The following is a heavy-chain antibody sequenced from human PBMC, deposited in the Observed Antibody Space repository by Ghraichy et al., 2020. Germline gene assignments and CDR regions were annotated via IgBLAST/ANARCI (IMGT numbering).Heavy chain of an antibody. D-gene: IGHD3-10*01. V-gene: IGHV3-74*01. CDR1: GLTFSSYW. CDR3: STSPRADRGNY. Sequence: GGSLRLSCAASGLTFSSYWMHWVRQAPGKGLEWVSHIKTDGSTTNYADSVRGRFTISRDNAKNKLYLQMNSLRADDTAVYYCSTSPRADRGNYWGQGTLVTVSS. CDR2: IKTDGSTT. J-gene: IGHJ4*02.